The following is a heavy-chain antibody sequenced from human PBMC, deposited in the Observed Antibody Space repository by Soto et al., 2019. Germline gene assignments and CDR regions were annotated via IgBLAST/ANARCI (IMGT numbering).Heavy chain of an antibody. V-gene: IGHV2-5*02. CDR2: IYWDDDR. D-gene: IGHD3-22*01. Sequence: QITLKESGPTLVKPTETLTLTCIFSGFSLSNSGVGVGWLRQPPGKALEWLAFIYWDDDRRYSASMRSRLTITKDTTNSQVVLIMTNMDPIDTATYYYAHRPSYDPSGAFDYWGEGTLVTVSS. CDR3: AHRPSYDPSGAFDY. CDR1: GFSLSNSGVG. J-gene: IGHJ4*02.